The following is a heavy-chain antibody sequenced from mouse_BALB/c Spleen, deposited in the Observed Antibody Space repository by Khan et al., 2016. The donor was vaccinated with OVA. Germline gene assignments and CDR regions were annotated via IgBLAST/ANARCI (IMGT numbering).Heavy chain of an antibody. V-gene: IGHV1-20*02. CDR2: INPHIGET. D-gene: IGHD1-1*01. CDR3: ARKNGSDFDY. J-gene: IGHJ2*01. CDR1: GYSFTGYF. Sequence: EVQLQQSGPELVKPGASVKISCKASGYSFTGYFMNWVMQSHGKRLEWIGRINPHIGETFYNQKFTDKATLTVDESSTTAHMELRRLASADSAVYYCARKNGSDFDYWGQGTTLTVSS.